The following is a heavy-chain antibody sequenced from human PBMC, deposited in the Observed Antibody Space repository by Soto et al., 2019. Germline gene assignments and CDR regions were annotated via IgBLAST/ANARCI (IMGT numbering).Heavy chain of an antibody. Sequence: EVQLAESGGGLAQPGGSLRLSCAASGFTLRGYAMDWVRQAPGKGLEYVSGISSNGVGTYYANSVQGRFTISRDNYKNTVYLQMGSLRPEDMAVYYCARRARPDFYYMDVWGKGTTVTVSS. CDR3: ARRARPDFYYMDV. D-gene: IGHD6-6*01. V-gene: IGHV3-64*01. J-gene: IGHJ6*03. CDR2: ISSNGVGT. CDR1: GFTLRGYA.